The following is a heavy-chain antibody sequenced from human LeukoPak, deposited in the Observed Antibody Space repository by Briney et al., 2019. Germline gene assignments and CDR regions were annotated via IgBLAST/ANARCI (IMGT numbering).Heavy chain of an antibody. V-gene: IGHV4-34*01. CDR2: INHSGST. CDR1: GGSFSGYY. Sequence: SETLSLTCAVYGGSFSGYYWSWIRQPPGKGLEWIGEINHSGSTNYNPSLKSRVTISVDTSKNQFSLKLSSVTAADTAVYYCARKSSSWYSGNAFDIWGQGTMVTVSS. D-gene: IGHD6-13*01. J-gene: IGHJ3*02. CDR3: ARKSSSWYSGNAFDI.